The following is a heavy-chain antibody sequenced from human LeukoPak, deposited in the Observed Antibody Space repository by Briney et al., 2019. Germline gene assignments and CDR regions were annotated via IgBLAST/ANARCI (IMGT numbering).Heavy chain of an antibody. D-gene: IGHD3-22*01. CDR2: IRFDGSNK. V-gene: IGHV3-30*02. CDR1: GFTMSVYE. Sequence: GRSLRLSCVASGFTMSVYEMTWVRQAPGKGLEWVAFIRFDGSNKYYADSVKDRFTISRDNSKNTLYLQMNSLRAEDTAVYYCAKDRSFVITPFDYWGQGTLVTVSS. CDR3: AKDRSFVITPFDY. J-gene: IGHJ4*02.